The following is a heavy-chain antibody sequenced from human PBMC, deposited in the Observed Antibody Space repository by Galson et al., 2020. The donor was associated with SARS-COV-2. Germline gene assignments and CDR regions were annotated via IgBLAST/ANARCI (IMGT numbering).Heavy chain of an antibody. V-gene: IGHV3-23*01. CDR1: GFTFNPYT. J-gene: IGHJ5*02. D-gene: IGHD2-2*01. CDR2: ITTTYTIT. CDR3: AKARVTAAVKWFDL. Sequence: TGGSPRPSCAAPGFTFNPYTMICARPAPRRRLDWLPTITTTYTITYYADSSNDRFTISRDNSKNTLYLQMNSLRDEDTAVYYCAKARVTAAVKWFDLWGQGTLVTVSS.